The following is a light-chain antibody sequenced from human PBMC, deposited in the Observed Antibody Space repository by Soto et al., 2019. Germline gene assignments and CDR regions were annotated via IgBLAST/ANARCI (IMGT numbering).Light chain of an antibody. CDR3: SSYTSSNTLVV. J-gene: IGLJ2*01. CDR2: EVN. CDR1: SSDVGAYNY. V-gene: IGLV2-14*01. Sequence: QSALTQPASVSGSPGQSITISCIGTSSDVGAYNYVSWYQHHPGRAPKLMISEVNNRPSGVSNRFSGSKSGNTASLTISGLQPEDEADYYCSSYTSSNTLVVFGGGTKVTVL.